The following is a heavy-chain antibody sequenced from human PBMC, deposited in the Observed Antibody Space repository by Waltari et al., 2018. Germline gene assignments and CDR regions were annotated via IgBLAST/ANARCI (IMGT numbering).Heavy chain of an antibody. D-gene: IGHD4-17*01. J-gene: IGHJ6*02. CDR2: IIPIFGTA. CDR1: GGTFSSYA. V-gene: IGHV1-69*12. CDR3: ARQSYGDYGAYYYYYGMDV. Sequence: QVQLVQSGAEVKKPGSSVKVSCKASGGTFSSYAISWVRQAPGHGIEWMGGIIPIFGTANYAQKFQGRVTITADESTSTAYMELSSLRSEDTAVYYCARQSYGDYGAYYYYYGMDVWGQGTTVTVSS.